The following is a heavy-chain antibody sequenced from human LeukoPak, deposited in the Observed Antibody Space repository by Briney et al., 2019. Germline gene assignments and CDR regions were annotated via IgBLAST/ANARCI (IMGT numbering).Heavy chain of an antibody. J-gene: IGHJ4*02. CDR1: GFTFSGYA. Sequence: PGGSLRLSCAASGFTFSGYAMHWVRQAPGKGLEWVTVISYDGSNKYYADSVKGRFTISRDNSKNSLYLQMNSLRAEDTAVYYCARGSYPLNRIFDYWGQGTLVTVSS. CDR2: ISYDGSNK. D-gene: IGHD3-16*01. V-gene: IGHV3-30-3*01. CDR3: ARGSYPLNRIFDY.